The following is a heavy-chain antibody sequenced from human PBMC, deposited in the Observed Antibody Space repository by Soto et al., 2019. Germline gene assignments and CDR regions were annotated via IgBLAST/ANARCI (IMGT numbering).Heavy chain of an antibody. CDR1: GASIRSTY. D-gene: IGHD3-9*01. V-gene: IGHV4-59*01. CDR2: IYYSGTT. Sequence: SETLSLTCTVSGASIRSTYWSWIRQSPGKGLGWVGYIYYSGTTNYNPTLKSRVSISVDTSKNQLSLNLTSVTAAATAVYYFAKSPFSLTLGTVLHYFDSWGQGTLVTVSS. J-gene: IGHJ4*02. CDR3: AKSPFSLTLGTVLHYFDS.